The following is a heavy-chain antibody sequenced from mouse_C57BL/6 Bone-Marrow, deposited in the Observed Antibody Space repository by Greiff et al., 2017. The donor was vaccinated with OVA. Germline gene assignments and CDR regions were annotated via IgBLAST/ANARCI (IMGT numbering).Heavy chain of an antibody. CDR3: ATTARTGAMDY. CDR2: IHPNSGST. CDR1: GYTFTSYW. D-gene: IGHD3-3*01. V-gene: IGHV1-64*01. Sequence: QVQLQQPGAELVKPGASVKLSCKASGYTFTSYWMHWVKQRPGQGLEWIGMIHPNSGSTNYNEKFKSKATLTVDKSSSTAYMQLSSLTSEDSAVYYCATTARTGAMDYWGQGTPVTVSS. J-gene: IGHJ4*01.